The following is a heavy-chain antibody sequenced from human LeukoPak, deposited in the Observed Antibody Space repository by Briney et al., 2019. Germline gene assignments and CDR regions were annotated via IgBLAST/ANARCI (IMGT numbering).Heavy chain of an antibody. CDR1: GYTFTGYY. CDR2: IIPNSGGT. V-gene: IGHV1-2*02. J-gene: IGHJ4*02. Sequence: ASVKVSCKPSGYTFTGYYMHWVRQAPGRGREWMGWIIPNSGGTNYAQKFQGRVTMTRNTSISTAYMGLGSLGFDDTAVYYCAKYSYGFNTFDYWGQGTLVTVSS. D-gene: IGHD5-18*01. CDR3: AKYSYGFNTFDY.